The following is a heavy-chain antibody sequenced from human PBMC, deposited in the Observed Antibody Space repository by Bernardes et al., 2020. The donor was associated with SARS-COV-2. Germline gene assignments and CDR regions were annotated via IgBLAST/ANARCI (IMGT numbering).Heavy chain of an antibody. Sequence: ASVKVSCKASGYNFISYAMYWVRQAPGQGLEWMGWANAGNGNTKYSQKFQGRLTLTRDSYADIVYMELTRLTPEDTAVYYCARPRLEPTYGDYVCLDFWGQGTLVTVSS. D-gene: IGHD4-17*01. CDR2: ANAGNGNT. V-gene: IGHV1-3*01. CDR1: GYNFISYA. J-gene: IGHJ4*02. CDR3: ARPRLEPTYGDYVCLDF.